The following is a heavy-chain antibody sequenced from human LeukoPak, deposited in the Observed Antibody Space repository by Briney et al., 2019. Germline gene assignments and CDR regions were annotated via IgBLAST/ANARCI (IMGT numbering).Heavy chain of an antibody. CDR2: INPNSGGT. CDR3: ARGTYSYGTRGFQH. Sequence: ASVKVPCKASGYTFTGYYRHWVRQAPGQGLEWMGWINPNSGGTNYAQRFQGRVTMTRDTSISTAYMELRRLRSDDTAVYYCARGTYSYGTRGFQHWGQGTLVTVSS. V-gene: IGHV1-2*02. CDR1: GYTFTGYY. J-gene: IGHJ1*01. D-gene: IGHD5-18*01.